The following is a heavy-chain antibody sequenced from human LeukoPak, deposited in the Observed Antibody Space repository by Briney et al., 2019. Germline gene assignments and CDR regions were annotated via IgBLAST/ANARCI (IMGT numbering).Heavy chain of an antibody. CDR1: GFTFSDYE. J-gene: IGHJ2*01. V-gene: IGHV3-48*03. CDR3: ARAYRSGGSCPYWYFDL. CDR2: ISSRSSTI. D-gene: IGHD2-15*01. Sequence: PGVSLRLSCAASGFTFSDYEMNWVRQAPGKGLEWVSYISSRSSTIYYADSVKGRFTISRDNAKNSLFLQMSSLRAEDTAVYYCARAYRSGGSCPYWYFDLWGRGTLVTVSS.